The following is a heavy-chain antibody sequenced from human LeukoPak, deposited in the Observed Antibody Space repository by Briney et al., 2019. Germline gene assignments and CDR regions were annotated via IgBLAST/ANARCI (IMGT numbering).Heavy chain of an antibody. V-gene: IGHV4-59*08. Sequence: SETLSLTCTVSGGSISSYYWSWIRQPPGKGLECIGYIHYSGSTNYNPSLKSRVTISVDTSKNQFSLKLSSVTAADTAVYYCARQGKTYYYGSGSYYNSYYYYYMDVWGKGTTVTISS. D-gene: IGHD3-10*01. J-gene: IGHJ6*03. CDR3: ARQGKTYYYGSGSYYNSYYYYYMDV. CDR2: IHYSGST. CDR1: GGSISSYY.